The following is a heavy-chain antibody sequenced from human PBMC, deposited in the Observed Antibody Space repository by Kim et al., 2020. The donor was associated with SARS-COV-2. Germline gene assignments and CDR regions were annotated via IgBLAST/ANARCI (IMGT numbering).Heavy chain of an antibody. V-gene: IGHV3-33*01. CDR3: ARDTLYGSGSPDY. Sequence: GGSLRLSCAASGFTFSSYGMHWVRQAPGKGLEWVAVIWYDGSNKYYADSVKGRFTISRDNSKNTLYLQMNSLRAEDTAVYYCARDTLYGSGSPDYWGQGTLVTVSS. CDR1: GFTFSSYG. D-gene: IGHD3-10*01. CDR2: IWYDGSNK. J-gene: IGHJ4*02.